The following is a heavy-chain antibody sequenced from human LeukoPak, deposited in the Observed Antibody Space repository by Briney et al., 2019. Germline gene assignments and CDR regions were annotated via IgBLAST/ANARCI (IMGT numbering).Heavy chain of an antibody. CDR1: GYTFTGYY. V-gene: IGHV1-2*02. CDR3: ARGASRLWGYYYYYYMDV. CDR2: INPNSGGT. J-gene: IGHJ6*03. Sequence: ASVKVSCKASGYTFTGYYMHWVRQAPGQGLEWMGWINPNSGGTNYAQKFQGRVTMTRDTSISTAYMELSSLRSEDTAVYYCARGASRLWGYYYYYYMDVWGKGTTVTVSS. D-gene: IGHD5-18*01.